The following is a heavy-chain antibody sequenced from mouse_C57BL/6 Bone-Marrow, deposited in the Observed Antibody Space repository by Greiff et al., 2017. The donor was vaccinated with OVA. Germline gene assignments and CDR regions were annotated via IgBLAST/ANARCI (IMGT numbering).Heavy chain of an antibody. Sequence: EVQRVESGGGLVKPGGSLKLSCAASGFTFSSYAMSWVRQTPEKRLEWVATISDGGSYTYYPDNVKGRFTISRDNAKNTLFLQMRNLMSEDTAMYYCHYYGFDYWGQGTTLTVSS. CDR3: HYYGFDY. V-gene: IGHV5-4*01. J-gene: IGHJ2*01. D-gene: IGHD1-1*01. CDR2: ISDGGSYT. CDR1: GFTFSSYA.